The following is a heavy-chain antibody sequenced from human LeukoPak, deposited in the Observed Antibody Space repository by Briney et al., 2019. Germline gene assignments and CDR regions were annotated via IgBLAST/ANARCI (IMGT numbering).Heavy chain of an antibody. Sequence: SETLSLTCTVSGGSISGSSYYWGWIRQPPGKGLEWIGSIYYSGSTYYNPSLKSRVTISVDTSKNQFSLKLSSVTAADTAVYYCARVGGWSYWGQGTLVTVSS. CDR2: IYYSGST. J-gene: IGHJ4*02. CDR3: ARVGGWSY. V-gene: IGHV4-39*07. CDR1: GGSISGSSYY.